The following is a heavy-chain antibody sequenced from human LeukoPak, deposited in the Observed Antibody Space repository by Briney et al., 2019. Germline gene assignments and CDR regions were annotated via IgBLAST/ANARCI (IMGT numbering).Heavy chain of an antibody. CDR2: ISSGSSFI. Sequence: PGGSLRLSCAASGFTFSDYSMNWVRQAPGKGLEWVSSISSGSSFIYSADSVKGRFTISRDNAKNSLYLQMNSLRAEDTAVYYCSRGQENTVTYSPYYFDYWGQGTLVTVSS. CDR3: SRGQENTVTYSPYYFDY. D-gene: IGHD2/OR15-2a*01. CDR1: GFTFSDYS. V-gene: IGHV3-21*01. J-gene: IGHJ4*02.